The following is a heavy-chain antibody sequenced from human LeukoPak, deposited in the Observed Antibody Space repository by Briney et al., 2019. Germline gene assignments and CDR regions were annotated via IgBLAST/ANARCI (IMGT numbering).Heavy chain of an antibody. CDR1: GGSISSGSYY. D-gene: IGHD2-2*02. CDR2: IYTSGST. V-gene: IGHV4-61*02. Sequence: PSETLSLTCTVSGGSISSGSYYWSWIRQPAGKGLEWIGRIYTSGSTNYNPSLKSRVTISVDTSKNQFSLKPSSVTAADTAVYYCASGYYQLLYPYYFDYWGQGTLVTVSS. CDR3: ASGYYQLLYPYYFDY. J-gene: IGHJ4*02.